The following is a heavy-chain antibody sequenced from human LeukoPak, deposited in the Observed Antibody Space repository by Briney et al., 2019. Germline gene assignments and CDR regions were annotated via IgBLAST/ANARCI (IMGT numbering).Heavy chain of an antibody. CDR3: ARLSSMPSELDY. J-gene: IGHJ4*02. CDR1: GDSISNSNW. D-gene: IGHD2/OR15-2a*01. CDR2: INRSGST. V-gene: IGHV4-4*02. Sequence: SETLSLTCAVSGDSISNSNWWGWIRQPPGKGLEWIGEINRSGSTNYNPSLKSRVTISVDTSKNQFSLKLSSVTAADTAVYYFARLSSMPSELDYWGQGTLVTVSS.